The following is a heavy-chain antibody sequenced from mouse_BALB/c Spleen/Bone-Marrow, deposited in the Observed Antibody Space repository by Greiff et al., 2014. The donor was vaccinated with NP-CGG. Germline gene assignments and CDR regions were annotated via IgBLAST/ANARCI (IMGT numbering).Heavy chain of an antibody. V-gene: IGHV1-15*01. D-gene: IGHD1-1*01. Sequence: VQLQQSGAELVRPGASVTLSCKASGYTFTDYEMHWVKQTPVHGLEWIGAIDPETGGTAYNQKFKGKATLTADKSSSTAYMELRRLTSEDSAVYYCTREGYYGSSPAWFAYWGQGTLVTVSA. CDR2: IDPETGGT. CDR1: GYTFTDYE. J-gene: IGHJ3*01. CDR3: TREGYYGSSPAWFAY.